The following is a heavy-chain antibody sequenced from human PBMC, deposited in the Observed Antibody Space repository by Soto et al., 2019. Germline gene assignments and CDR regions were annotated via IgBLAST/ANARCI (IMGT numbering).Heavy chain of an antibody. Sequence: SCPTLVNPTETLTLTCTVSGFSLSNARMGVSWIRQPPGKALEWLAHIFSNDEKSYSTSLKNRLTISKDTSKSQVVLTMTNMDPVDTATYYCARIRYADAYDIWGQGTMVTVSS. CDR3: ARIRYADAYDI. CDR1: GFSLSNARMG. CDR2: IFSNDEK. D-gene: IGHD2-2*01. V-gene: IGHV2-26*01. J-gene: IGHJ3*02.